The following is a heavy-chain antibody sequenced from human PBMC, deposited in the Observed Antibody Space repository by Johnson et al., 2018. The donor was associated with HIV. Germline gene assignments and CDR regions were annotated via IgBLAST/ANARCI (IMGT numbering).Heavy chain of an antibody. D-gene: IGHD3-10*01. CDR1: GFTFSTYW. V-gene: IGHV3-7*01. Sequence: VQLVESGGGVVQPGGSLRLSCAASGFTFSTYWMSWVRQAPGKGLEWVANIKQDGSERHYVDSVKGSFTVSRDNAKNSLYLQVNSLRGEDTAVYYCARDTSTASGSYYGAFDIWGQGAVVTVSS. J-gene: IGHJ3*02. CDR3: ARDTSTASGSYYGAFDI. CDR2: IKQDGSER.